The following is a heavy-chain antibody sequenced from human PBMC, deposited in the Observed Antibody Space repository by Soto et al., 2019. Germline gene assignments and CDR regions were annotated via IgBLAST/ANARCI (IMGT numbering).Heavy chain of an antibody. D-gene: IGHD3-10*01. CDR2: IYYSGST. V-gene: IGHV4-39*01. CDR3: ARQVPYYYGSGSYYWFDP. CDR1: GGSISSSSYY. J-gene: IGHJ5*02. Sequence: SETLSLTCTVSGGSISSSSYYWGWIRQPPGKGLEWIGNIYYSGSTYYNPSLKSRVTISVDTSKNQFSLKLSSVTAADTAVYYCARQVPYYYGSGSYYWFDPWGQGTLVTVSS.